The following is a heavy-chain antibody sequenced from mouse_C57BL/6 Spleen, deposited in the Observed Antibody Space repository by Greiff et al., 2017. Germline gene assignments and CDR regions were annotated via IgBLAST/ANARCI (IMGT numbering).Heavy chain of an antibody. CDR1: GYAFSSSW. Sequence: QVQLQQSGPELVKPGASVKISCKASGYAFSSSWMNWVKQRPGKGLEWIGRIYPGDGDTNYNGKFKGKATLTADKSSSTAYMQLSSLTSEDTAVLFCARWDLRTCYFGDWVQGTTLTVSS. D-gene: IGHD4-1*01. J-gene: IGHJ2*01. V-gene: IGHV1-82*01. CDR2: IYPGDGDT. CDR3: ARWDLRTCYFGD.